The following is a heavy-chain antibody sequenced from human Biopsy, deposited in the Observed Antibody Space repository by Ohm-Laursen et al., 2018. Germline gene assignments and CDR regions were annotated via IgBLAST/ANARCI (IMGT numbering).Heavy chain of an antibody. J-gene: IGHJ6*02. CDR3: VRGVDYYDPYHYYALDV. CDR1: GESFNGYY. D-gene: IGHD3-22*01. Sequence: SETLSLTCSVYGESFNGYYWSWIRQTPGKGLEWIGEIHHSGRTNYNPSLKSRVTISVDTSKNQFSLKVRSVTAADTAVYYCVRGVDYYDPYHYYALDVWGQGTTVTVSS. CDR2: IHHSGRT. V-gene: IGHV4-34*01.